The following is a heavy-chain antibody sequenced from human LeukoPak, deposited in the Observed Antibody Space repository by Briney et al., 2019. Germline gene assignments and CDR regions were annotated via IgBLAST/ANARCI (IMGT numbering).Heavy chain of an antibody. Sequence: PGGSLRLSCAASGFSLTNFAMNWVRQAPGKGLEWVSLIIGSSGDTFYADSVKGRFTISRDNSKNRLYLQMNSLRAEDTALYYCAKGAYDYIEMGYFDYWGQGTLVTVSS. CDR3: AKGAYDYIEMGYFDY. CDR1: GFSLTNFA. J-gene: IGHJ4*02. D-gene: IGHD5-12*01. V-gene: IGHV3-23*01. CDR2: IIGSSGDT.